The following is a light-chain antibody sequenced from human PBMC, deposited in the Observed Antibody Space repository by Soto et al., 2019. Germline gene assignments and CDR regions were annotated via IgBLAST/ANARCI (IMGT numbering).Light chain of an antibody. CDR1: QSISSY. CDR3: QYSYRTLT. V-gene: IGKV1-39*01. Sequence: DIQLTQSPSSLSASVGDRATLTCRASQSISSYLNWYQQKPGKAPKLLIYAASSLHSGVPSRFSGRGARTDFTLTISSQQQEDLVTYCCQYSYRTLTFGGGTKVDI. CDR2: AAS. J-gene: IGKJ4*01.